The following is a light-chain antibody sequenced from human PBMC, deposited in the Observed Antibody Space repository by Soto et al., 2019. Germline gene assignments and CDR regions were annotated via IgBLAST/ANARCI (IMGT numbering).Light chain of an antibody. J-gene: IGKJ1*01. CDR2: GAS. V-gene: IGKV3-15*01. Sequence: TLSVFPGERVTLSCRASQSVSDHLAWYQQKPGQAPRLLIYGASTRATGVPARFSGSASGTEFTLTISSLQSEDFAVYYCQQHSNWPPWTFGQGTKVDIK. CDR3: QQHSNWPPWT. CDR1: QSVSDH.